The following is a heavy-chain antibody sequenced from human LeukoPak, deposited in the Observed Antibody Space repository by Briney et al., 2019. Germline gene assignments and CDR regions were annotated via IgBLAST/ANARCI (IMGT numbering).Heavy chain of an antibody. CDR3: AKDVYDDYGGLDY. Sequence: GGSLRLSCAASGFPFSTYAMSWVRQAPGKGLEWVSSIRGSDGSTYYADSVKGRFAISRDNSKNTLYVQMNSLRAEDTAVYYCAKDVYDDYGGLDYWGQGTLVTVSS. J-gene: IGHJ4*02. D-gene: IGHD4-23*01. CDR1: GFPFSTYA. CDR2: IRGSDGST. V-gene: IGHV3-23*01.